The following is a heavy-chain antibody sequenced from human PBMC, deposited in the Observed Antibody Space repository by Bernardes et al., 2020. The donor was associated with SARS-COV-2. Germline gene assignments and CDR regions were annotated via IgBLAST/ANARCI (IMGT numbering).Heavy chain of an antibody. D-gene: IGHD3-16*01. CDR3: ATLRLGEWFDA. V-gene: IGHV3-7*01. J-gene: IGHJ5*02. CDR2: IKQDGSEK. CDR1: GFTFSSYC. Sequence: GGSLRLSCAASGFTFSSYCMSWVRQAPGKGLEWVANIKQDGSEKSYVDSVKGRFTISRDNAKNSLYLQMNSLRAEDTAVYYCATLRLGEWFDAWGQGTLVTVSS.